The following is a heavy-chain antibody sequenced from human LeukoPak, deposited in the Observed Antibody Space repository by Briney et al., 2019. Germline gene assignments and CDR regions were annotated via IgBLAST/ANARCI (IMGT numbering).Heavy chain of an antibody. CDR1: GFTFSSYA. D-gene: IGHD6-6*01. CDR3: AKGFDSSSDAFDI. J-gene: IGHJ3*02. Sequence: GGSLRLSCAASGFTFSSYAMSWVRQAPGKGLEWVSAISGSGGSTYYADSVKGRFTISRDNSKNTLYLQMSSLRAEDTAVYYCAKGFDSSSDAFDIWGQGTMVTVSS. V-gene: IGHV3-23*01. CDR2: ISGSGGST.